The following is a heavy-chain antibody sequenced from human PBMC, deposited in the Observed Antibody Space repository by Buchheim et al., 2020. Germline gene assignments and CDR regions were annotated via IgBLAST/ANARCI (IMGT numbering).Heavy chain of an antibody. CDR2: INHDGSET. J-gene: IGHJ4*02. CDR3: ARGISTPGIDY. V-gene: IGHV3-7*01. CDR1: GFSFSNSW. Sequence: EVQLEESGGTVVQPGGSLRLSCAASGFSFSNSWMNWVRQAPGKGLVWEASINHDGSETYYVDSVNGRFTVSRDNVKNSLYLHMSSLRADDTAVYYCARGISTPGIDYWGQGTL. D-gene: IGHD2-15*01.